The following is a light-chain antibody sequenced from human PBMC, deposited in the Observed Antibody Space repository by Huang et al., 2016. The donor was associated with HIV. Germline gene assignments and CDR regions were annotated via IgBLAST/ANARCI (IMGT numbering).Light chain of an antibody. Sequence: IVMTQSPATLSVSPGERATLACRASQSVSSNLAWYQQKPGQAPRLLIYGSSTRATDIPARFSGSGSGTEFTLTISSLRSEDFAVYYCQQYNNWPPKYTFGQGTKLEIK. CDR3: QQYNNWPPKYT. CDR2: GSS. J-gene: IGKJ2*01. V-gene: IGKV3-15*01. CDR1: QSVSSN.